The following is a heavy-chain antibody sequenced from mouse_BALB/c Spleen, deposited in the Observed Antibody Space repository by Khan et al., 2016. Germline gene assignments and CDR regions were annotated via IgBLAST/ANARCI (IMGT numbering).Heavy chain of an antibody. CDR3: ARPWGFAY. Sequence: EVQLVESGPGLVKPSQSLSLTCTVTGYSITSDYAWNWIRQFPGNKLEWMGYISYSGSTSYNPSLKSRISITRDTSKNQFFLQLNSVTTEDTATSYCARPWGFAYWGRGTLVAVSA. J-gene: IGHJ3*01. CDR1: GYSITSDYA. D-gene: IGHD4-1*01. CDR2: ISYSGST. V-gene: IGHV3-2*02.